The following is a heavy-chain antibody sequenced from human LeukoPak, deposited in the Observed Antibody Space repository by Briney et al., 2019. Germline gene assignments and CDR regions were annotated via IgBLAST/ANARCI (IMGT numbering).Heavy chain of an antibody. V-gene: IGHV4-39*01. D-gene: IGHD1-26*01. Sequence: SETLSLTCTVSGGSISSSCCYWAWIRQPPGKGLEWIGSVYYSGSTHYNPSLKSRVTISVDTSKNQFSLKLSSVTAADTAVYYCARRVGTALGNAFDIWGQGTMFTTSS. J-gene: IGHJ3*02. CDR3: ARRVGTALGNAFDI. CDR2: VYYSGST. CDR1: GGSISSSCCY.